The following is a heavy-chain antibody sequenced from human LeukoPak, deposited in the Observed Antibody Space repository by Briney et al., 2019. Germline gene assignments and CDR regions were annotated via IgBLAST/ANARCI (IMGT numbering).Heavy chain of an antibody. CDR3: ARGAKTVTTPRFDY. CDR1: GGSFRNYA. Sequence: ASVKVSCKASGGSFRNYAISWVRQAPGQGPEWMGGIVPFFNTPNYAQKFQGRVTITTDAATSTVYMELSSLRSEDTAVYCCARGAKTVTTPRFDYWGQGTLVTVSS. CDR2: IVPFFNTP. D-gene: IGHD4-17*01. J-gene: IGHJ4*02. V-gene: IGHV1-69*05.